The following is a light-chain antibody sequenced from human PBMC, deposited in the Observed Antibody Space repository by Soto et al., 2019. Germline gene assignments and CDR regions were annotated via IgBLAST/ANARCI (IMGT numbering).Light chain of an antibody. CDR1: SSNIGNNY. J-gene: IGLJ2*01. CDR2: DNN. CDR3: GTWDSSLSAVV. Sequence: QSVLTQPPSVSAAPGQKVTISCSGSSSNIGNNYVSWYQQLPGTAPKLLIYDNNKRPSGIPDRVSGSKSGTSATLGITGLQTGDEADYYCGTWDSSLSAVVFGGGTKGTVL. V-gene: IGLV1-51*01.